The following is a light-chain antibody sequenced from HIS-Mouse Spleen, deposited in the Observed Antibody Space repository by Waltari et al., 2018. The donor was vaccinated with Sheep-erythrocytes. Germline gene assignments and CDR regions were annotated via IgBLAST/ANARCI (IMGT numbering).Light chain of an antibody. CDR1: SSDVGGYNY. J-gene: IGLJ1*01. Sequence: QSALTQPRSVSGSPGQSVTISCTGTSSDVGGYNYVSWYQQHPGKAPKLIVYDVSKRPSVVLDRFSDANAGNTASLPISGLQAEDEADYYCCTYAGSYNHVFATGTKVTVL. CDR2: DVS. V-gene: IGLV2-11*01. CDR3: CTYAGSYNHV.